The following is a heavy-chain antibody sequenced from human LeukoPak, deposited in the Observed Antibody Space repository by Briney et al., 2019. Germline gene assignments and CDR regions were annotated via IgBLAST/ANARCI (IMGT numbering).Heavy chain of an antibody. Sequence: SGPTLVKPTQTLTLTCTFSGFSLSTSGVGVGWILQPPGKALEWLALIYWDDDKRYSPSLKSRLTITKDTSKNQVVLTMTNMDPVDTATYYCARTTVTTAFHIWGQGTMVTVSS. J-gene: IGHJ3*02. D-gene: IGHD4-17*01. V-gene: IGHV2-5*02. CDR3: ARTTVTTAFHI. CDR2: IYWDDDK. CDR1: GFSLSTSGVG.